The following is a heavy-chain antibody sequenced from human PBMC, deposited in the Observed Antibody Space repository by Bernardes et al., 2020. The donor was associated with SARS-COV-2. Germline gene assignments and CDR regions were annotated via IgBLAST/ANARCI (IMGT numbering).Heavy chain of an antibody. Sequence: GGSLRLSCAASVFTFSPYWMHWVRQIPGKGLVFVSRINGDGTSTNYADSVKGRFTISRDDAKNTVYLQLNSLRAEDTAVYFCTRGSGNYYFDYWGQGTLVTVSS. D-gene: IGHD1-26*01. CDR2: INGDGTST. CDR1: VFTFSPYW. V-gene: IGHV3-74*01. CDR3: TRGSGNYYFDY. J-gene: IGHJ4*02.